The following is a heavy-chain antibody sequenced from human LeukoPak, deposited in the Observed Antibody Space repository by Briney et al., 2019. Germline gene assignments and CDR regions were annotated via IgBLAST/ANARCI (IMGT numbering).Heavy chain of an antibody. CDR2: IYYSGST. CDR1: GVSIRSSSYY. Sequence: SETLSLTCTVSGVSIRSSSYYWGWIRQPPGKGLEWIGSIYYSGSTYYNPSLKSRVTISVDTSKNQFSLKLSSVTAADTAVYYCARGIVTTPVLGWFDPWGQGTLVTVSS. D-gene: IGHD3-22*01. CDR3: ARGIVTTPVLGWFDP. J-gene: IGHJ5*02. V-gene: IGHV4-39*07.